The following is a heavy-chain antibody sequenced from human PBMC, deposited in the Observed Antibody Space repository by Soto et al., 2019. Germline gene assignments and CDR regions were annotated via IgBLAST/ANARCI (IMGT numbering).Heavy chain of an antibody. Sequence: GGSLRLSCAASGFTFNSYAMSWVRQAPGKGLEWLSAISGSGGDTYYADSVKGRFTLSRDNSNSTLFLHMNSLRAEDTAVYYSAASLGDSALDYWGQGTLVTVS. D-gene: IGHD2-21*02. J-gene: IGHJ4*02. CDR2: ISGSGGDT. V-gene: IGHV3-23*01. CDR1: GFTFNSYA. CDR3: AASLGDSALDY.